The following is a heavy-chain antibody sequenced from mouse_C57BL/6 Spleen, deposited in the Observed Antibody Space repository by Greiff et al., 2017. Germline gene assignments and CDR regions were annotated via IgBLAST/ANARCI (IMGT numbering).Heavy chain of an antibody. D-gene: IGHD1-1*01. J-gene: IGHJ4*01. CDR3: AREVPNYYGRMYYAMDY. Sequence: EVQLVESGPGLVKPSQSLSLTCSVTGYSITSGYYWNWIRQFPGNKLEWMGYISYNGSNNYNPSRKNRISITRDTSKNQFFLKLNSVTTEDTATYYSAREVPNYYGRMYYAMDYWGQGTSVTVSS. CDR2: ISYNGSN. V-gene: IGHV3-6*01. CDR1: GYSITSGYY.